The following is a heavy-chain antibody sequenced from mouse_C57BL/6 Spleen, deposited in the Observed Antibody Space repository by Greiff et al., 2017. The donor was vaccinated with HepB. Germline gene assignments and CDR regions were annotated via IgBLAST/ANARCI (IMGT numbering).Heavy chain of an antibody. CDR1: GFNIQNTY. J-gene: IGHJ2*01. Sequence: VQLQQSVAELVRPGASVKLSCTASGFNIQNTYMHWVKQRPEQGLEWIGRIDPANGNTKYAPKFQGKATITADTSSNTADLQLSSLTSEDTAIYYCARGYYDGWDLDYWGQGTTLTVSS. CDR3: ARGYYDGWDLDY. CDR2: IDPANGNT. D-gene: IGHD1-1*01. V-gene: IGHV14-3*01.